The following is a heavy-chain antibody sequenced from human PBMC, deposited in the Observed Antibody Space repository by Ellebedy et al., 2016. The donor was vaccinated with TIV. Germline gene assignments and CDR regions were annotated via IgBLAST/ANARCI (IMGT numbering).Heavy chain of an antibody. D-gene: IGHD3-16*01. V-gene: IGHV3-23*01. CDR2: IRGGGARP. Sequence: GGSLRLXCAASGFTFSSYAMSWVRQAPGEGLEWVSYIRGGGARPSYADSVKGRFTISRDNSKNTLYLQINSLRADDTAVYYCAKCSESWGNDAFDIWGQGTMVTVSS. J-gene: IGHJ3*02. CDR3: AKCSESWGNDAFDI. CDR1: GFTFSSYA.